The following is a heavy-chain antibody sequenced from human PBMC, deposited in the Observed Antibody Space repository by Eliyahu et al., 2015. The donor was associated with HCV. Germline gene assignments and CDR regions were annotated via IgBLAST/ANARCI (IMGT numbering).Heavy chain of an antibody. CDR2: IDWDDDK. CDR3: TRIVSGAGYYFDS. D-gene: IGHD2-15*01. CDR1: GFSLXTTGMR. J-gene: IGHJ4*02. Sequence: QVTLKESGPALVNPTQTLTLTCTFSGFSLXTTGMRVIWIRQPPGKALEWLARIDWDDDKFYSASLKTRLTISKDTSKNQVVLTMTNMDPVDTATYYCTRIVSGAGYYFDSWGQGTLVTVSS. V-gene: IGHV2-70*04.